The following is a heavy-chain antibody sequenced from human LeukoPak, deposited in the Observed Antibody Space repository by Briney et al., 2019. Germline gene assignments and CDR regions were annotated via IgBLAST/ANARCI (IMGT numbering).Heavy chain of an antibody. CDR1: GGSSRSGDYF. D-gene: IGHD4-23*01. Sequence: MSSETLSLTCAVSGGSSRSGDYFWSWVRPPPGKGLEWIGHIHDSGNTYYNPSLKSRVSISVYPSKNQFSLKLRSLTAANTAVYYCASENNDSGGKTAFDYWGQGTLVTVSS. V-gene: IGHV4-30-4*01. CDR3: ASENNDSGGKTAFDY. CDR2: IHDSGNT. J-gene: IGHJ4*02.